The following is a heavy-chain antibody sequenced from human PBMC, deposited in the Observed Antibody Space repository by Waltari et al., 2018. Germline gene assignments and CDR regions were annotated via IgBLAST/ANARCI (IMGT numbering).Heavy chain of an antibody. J-gene: IGHJ4*02. D-gene: IGHD3-3*01. CDR1: GGTFSSYA. V-gene: IGHV1-69*08. Sequence: QVQLVQSGAEVKKPGSSVKVSCKASGGTFSSYAISWVRQAPGQGLEWMGRIIPIFGTANYAQKFQGRVTITADTSTSTVDMELSSLRSEDTAVYYCARGPITIFGVALGGDYWGQGTLVTVSS. CDR2: IIPIFGTA. CDR3: ARGPITIFGVALGGDY.